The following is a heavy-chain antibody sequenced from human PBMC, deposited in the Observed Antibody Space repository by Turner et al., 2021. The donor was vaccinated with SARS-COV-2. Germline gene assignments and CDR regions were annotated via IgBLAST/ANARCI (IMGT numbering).Heavy chain of an antibody. V-gene: IGHV4-34*01. CDR3: ATSPPPNDDILTGQPVYYYGMDV. D-gene: IGHD3-9*01. CDR1: GGSFSGYY. CDR2: IYHSGST. Sequence: QVQLQQWGAGLLKPSETRSLTCGVYGGSFSGYYWSWNRQPPGKGLGWIGEIYHSGSTNYNPSLKSRVTISVDTSKNQFSLKLSSVTAADTAVYYCATSPPPNDDILTGQPVYYYGMDVWGQGTTVTVSS. J-gene: IGHJ6*02.